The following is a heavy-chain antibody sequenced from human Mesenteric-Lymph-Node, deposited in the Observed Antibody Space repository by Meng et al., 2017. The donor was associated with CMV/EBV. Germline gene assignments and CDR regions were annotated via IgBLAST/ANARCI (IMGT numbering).Heavy chain of an antibody. V-gene: IGHV3-53*01. D-gene: IGHD5-18*01. CDR2: IYSDGST. CDR1: GFTVSSNY. Sequence: GESLKISCAASGFTVSSNYMSWVRQVPGKGLEWVSIIYSDGSTHYADSVKGRFTISRDNSKNTLYLQMNSLRAEDTAVYYCAKDEAAMVGGYYYGMDVWGQGTTVTV. CDR3: AKDEAAMVGGYYYGMDV. J-gene: IGHJ6*02.